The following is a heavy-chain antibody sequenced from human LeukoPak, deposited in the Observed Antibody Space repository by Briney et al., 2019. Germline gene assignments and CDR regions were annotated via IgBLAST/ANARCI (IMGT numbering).Heavy chain of an antibody. V-gene: IGHV1-18*01. CDR3: ARDLTVDYYGSGNRPWYPDY. Sequence: ASVKVSCKASGYTFTSYGISWVRQAPGQGLEWMGWISAYNGNTNYAQKLQGRVTMTTDTSTSSAYMGLRSLRSDDTAVYYCARDLTVDYYGSGNRPWYPDYWGQGTLVTVSS. CDR1: GYTFTSYG. D-gene: IGHD3-10*01. J-gene: IGHJ4*02. CDR2: ISAYNGNT.